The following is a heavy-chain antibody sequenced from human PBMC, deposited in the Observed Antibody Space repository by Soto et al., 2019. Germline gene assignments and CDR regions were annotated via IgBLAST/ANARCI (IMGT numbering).Heavy chain of an antibody. CDR1: GFTFSDYA. D-gene: IGHD3-10*01. V-gene: IGHV3-30-3*01. J-gene: IGHJ4*02. CDR3: VLWPPYYFDY. CDR2: ISYDGSKK. Sequence: GGSLRLSCAASGFTFSDYAMHWVRQAPGKGLEWVAVISYDGSKKYYADSVKGRFTISRDNSKNTLYLQMNSLRAEDTAVYYCVLWPPYYFDYWGQGTLVTVSS.